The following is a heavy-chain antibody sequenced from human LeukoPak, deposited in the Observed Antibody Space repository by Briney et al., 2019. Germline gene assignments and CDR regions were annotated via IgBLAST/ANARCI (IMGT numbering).Heavy chain of an antibody. Sequence: GGSLRLSCAASGFTFSSYAMSWVRQAPGKGLEWVSAISGSGGSTYYADSVKGRFTISRDNSKNTLYLQMNSLRAEDTAVYYCARDPPEYYDILTGPISWGQGTLVTVSS. D-gene: IGHD3-9*01. CDR1: GFTFSSYA. CDR3: ARDPPEYYDILTGPIS. V-gene: IGHV3-23*01. J-gene: IGHJ5*02. CDR2: ISGSGGST.